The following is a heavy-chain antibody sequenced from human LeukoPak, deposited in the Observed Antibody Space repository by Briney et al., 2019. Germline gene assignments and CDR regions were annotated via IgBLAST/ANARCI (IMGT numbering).Heavy chain of an antibody. Sequence: SETLSLTCTVSGGSISSYYWSWIRQPPGKGLEWIGYIYYSGSTNYNPSLKSRVTISVDTSKNQFSLKLSSVTAADTAVYYCARHYDFWSGYYGGDYYYYYMDVWGKGTTVTVSS. V-gene: IGHV4-59*01. CDR1: GGSISSYY. D-gene: IGHD3-3*01. CDR3: ARHYDFWSGYYGGDYYYYYMDV. CDR2: IYYSGST. J-gene: IGHJ6*03.